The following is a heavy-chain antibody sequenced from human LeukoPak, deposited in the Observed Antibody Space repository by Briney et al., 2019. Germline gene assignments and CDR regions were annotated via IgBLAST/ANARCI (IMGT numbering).Heavy chain of an antibody. CDR1: GYTFTGYY. CDR2: INPNSGGT. Sequence: ASVKVSCKASGYTFTGYYMHLVRQAPGQGLEWMGWINPNSGGTNYAQKFQGRVTMTSDTSISTAYMELSRLRSDDTAVYYCARGPIVGASQYYYFDYWGQGTLVTVSS. J-gene: IGHJ4*02. CDR3: ARGPIVGASQYYYFDY. D-gene: IGHD1-26*01. V-gene: IGHV1-2*02.